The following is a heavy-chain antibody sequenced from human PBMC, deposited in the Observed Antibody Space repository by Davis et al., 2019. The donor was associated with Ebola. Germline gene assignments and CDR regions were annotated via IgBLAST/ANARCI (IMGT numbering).Heavy chain of an antibody. J-gene: IGHJ6*02. CDR1: GYTFTSYG. CDR2: ISAYNGNT. Sequence: AASVKVSCKASGYTFTSYGITWVRQAPGQGLEWMGWISAYNGNTNYAQKLQGRVTMTTDTSTSTAYMELSSLRSEDTAVYYRARYRAVAGTQYYGMDVWGQGTTVTVSS. CDR3: ARYRAVAGTQYYGMDV. D-gene: IGHD6-19*01. V-gene: IGHV1-18*01.